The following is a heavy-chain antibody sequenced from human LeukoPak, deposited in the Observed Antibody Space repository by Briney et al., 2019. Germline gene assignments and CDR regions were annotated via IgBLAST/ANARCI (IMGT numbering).Heavy chain of an antibody. V-gene: IGHV3-23*01. Sequence: PGGSLRLSCAASGFTFSSYAMSWVRQAPGKGLEWVSAISGSGGNTYYADSVKGRFTISRDNSKNTLYLQMNSLRAEDTAVYYCAKDGAYNSVWFPNDYWGQGTLVTASS. CDR1: GFTFSSYA. D-gene: IGHD6-19*01. J-gene: IGHJ4*02. CDR2: ISGSGGNT. CDR3: AKDGAYNSVWFPNDY.